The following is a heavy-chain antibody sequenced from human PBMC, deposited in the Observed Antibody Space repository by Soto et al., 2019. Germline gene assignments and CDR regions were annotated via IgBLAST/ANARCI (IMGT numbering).Heavy chain of an antibody. J-gene: IGHJ4*01. CDR1: GASISSGNYY. D-gene: IGHD1-7*01. CDR3: ARGREEAGGTFDF. Sequence: QVQLQESGPGLVKPSQTLSLTCSVSGASISSGNYYWSWIRQHPGKGLEWIGYIYYTGSTYYNPSLRSLIPISEDMSKNHFSLRLCSVTAADTAVYYCARGREEAGGTFDFWGHGTLVNVSA. V-gene: IGHV4-31*01. CDR2: IYYTGST.